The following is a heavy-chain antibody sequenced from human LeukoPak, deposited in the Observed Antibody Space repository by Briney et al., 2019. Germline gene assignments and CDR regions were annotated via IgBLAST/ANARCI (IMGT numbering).Heavy chain of an antibody. CDR2: ISAYNGNT. CDR1: GYTFTSYG. D-gene: IGHD3-3*01. Sequence: ASVKVSCKASGYTFTSYGISWVRQAPGQGLEWMGWISAYNGNTNYAQKLQGRVTMTTDTSTSTAYMELRSLRSDDTAVYYCARDWSLYYDFWSGYGPAYYYYYGMDVWGQGTTVTVSS. CDR3: ARDWSLYYDFWSGYGPAYYYYYGMDV. J-gene: IGHJ6*02. V-gene: IGHV1-18*01.